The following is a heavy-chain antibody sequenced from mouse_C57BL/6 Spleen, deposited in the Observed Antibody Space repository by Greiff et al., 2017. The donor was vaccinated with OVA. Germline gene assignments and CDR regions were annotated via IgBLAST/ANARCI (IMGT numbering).Heavy chain of an antibody. CDR3: ARSYYSNSAWFAY. V-gene: IGHV5-17*01. J-gene: IGHJ3*01. CDR2: ISSGSSTI. CDR1: GFTFSDYG. D-gene: IGHD2-5*01. Sequence: DVHLVESGGGLVKPGGSLKLSCAASGFTFSDYGMHWVRQAPEKGLEWVAYISSGSSTIYYADTVKGRFTISRDNAKNTLFLQMTSLRSEDTAMYYCARSYYSNSAWFAYWGQGTLVTVSA.